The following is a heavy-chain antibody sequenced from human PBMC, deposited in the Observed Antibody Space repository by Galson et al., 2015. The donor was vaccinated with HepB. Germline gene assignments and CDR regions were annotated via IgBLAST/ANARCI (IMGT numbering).Heavy chain of an antibody. CDR2: ISSTSTTI. D-gene: IGHD3-10*01. CDR3: ARGYGSGANWFDP. Sequence: SLRLSCAASGSTFRSYNMNWVRQAPGKGLEWVSYISSTSTTIYYADSVKGRFTTSRDNAENSLYLQMNSLRAEDTAVYYCARGYGSGANWFDPWGQGTLVTVSP. CDR1: GSTFRSYN. V-gene: IGHV3-48*01. J-gene: IGHJ5*02.